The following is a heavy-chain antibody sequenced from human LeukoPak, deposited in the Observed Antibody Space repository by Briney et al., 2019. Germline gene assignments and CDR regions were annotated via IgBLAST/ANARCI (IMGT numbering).Heavy chain of an antibody. CDR3: AKHRDAFDI. J-gene: IGHJ3*02. CDR2: ISGSGGDT. V-gene: IGHV3-23*01. Sequence: GGSLRLSCAASGFTFNGYALTWVRQAPGKGLEWVSGISGSGGDTFYVDSVKGRFTISRDNSKNTLYLQMNSLRAEDTAVYYCAKHRDAFDIWGQGTMVTVSS. CDR1: GFTFNGYA.